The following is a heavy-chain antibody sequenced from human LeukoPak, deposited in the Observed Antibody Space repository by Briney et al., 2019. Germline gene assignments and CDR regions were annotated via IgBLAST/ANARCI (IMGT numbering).Heavy chain of an antibody. CDR2: LSSDGSST. D-gene: IGHD3/OR15-3a*01. V-gene: IGHV3-74*01. CDR1: GFTFITYS. CDR3: SRGGGLVMGDEGMNWFDP. J-gene: IGHJ5*02. Sequence: PGGSLRLSCVASGFTFITYSMNWVRQAPGKGLVWVSRLSSDGSSTSYADSVKGRFTISRDNAKNTLYLQMNSLRAEDTAVYYCSRGGGLVMGDEGMNWFDPWGQGTLVTVSS.